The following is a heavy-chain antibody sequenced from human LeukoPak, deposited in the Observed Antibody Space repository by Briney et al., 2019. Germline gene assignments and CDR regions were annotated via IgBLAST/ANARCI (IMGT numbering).Heavy chain of an antibody. CDR3: ASTYYDYVWGSYRYRDDAFDI. CDR2: IYYSGST. CDR1: GGSISSSSYY. D-gene: IGHD3-16*02. V-gene: IGHV4-39*01. J-gene: IGHJ3*02. Sequence: SETLSLTCTVSGGSISSSSYYWGWIRQPPGKGLEWIGSIYYSGSTYYNPSLKSRVTISVDTSKNQFSLELSSVTAADTAVYYCASTYYDYVWGSYRYRDDAFDIWGQGTMVTVSS.